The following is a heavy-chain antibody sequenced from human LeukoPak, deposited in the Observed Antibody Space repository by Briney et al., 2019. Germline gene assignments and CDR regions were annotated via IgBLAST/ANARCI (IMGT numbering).Heavy chain of an antibody. CDR2: IYYSGST. V-gene: IGHV4-59*11. CDR3: ARDLSVVVPAAINGDYMDV. Sequence: SETLSLTCTVSGGSISSHYWSWIRQPPGKGLEWIGYIYYSGSTNYNPSLKSRVTISVDTSKNQFSLKLRSVTAADTAVYYCARDLSVVVPAAINGDYMDVWGKGTTVTVSS. CDR1: GGSISSHY. D-gene: IGHD2-2*01. J-gene: IGHJ6*03.